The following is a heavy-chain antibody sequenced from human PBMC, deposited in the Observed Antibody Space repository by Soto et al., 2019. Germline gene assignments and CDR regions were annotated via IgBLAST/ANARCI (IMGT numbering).Heavy chain of an antibody. CDR1: GFTFSSYD. Sequence: GGSLRLSCAASGFTFSSYDMHWVRQATGKGLEWVSAIGTAGDTYYPGSVKGRFTISRENAKNSLYLQMNSLRAGDMAVYYCARGDFWSGYQSGYYYGMDVWGQGTTVTVSS. CDR3: ARGDFWSGYQSGYYYGMDV. CDR2: IGTAGDT. J-gene: IGHJ6*02. V-gene: IGHV3-13*01. D-gene: IGHD3-3*01.